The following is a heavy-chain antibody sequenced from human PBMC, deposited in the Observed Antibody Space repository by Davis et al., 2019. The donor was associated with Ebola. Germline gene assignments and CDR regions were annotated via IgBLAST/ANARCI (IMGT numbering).Heavy chain of an antibody. CDR3: ARVGWELLEWGYFDY. V-gene: IGHV4-31*11. J-gene: IGHJ4*02. CDR2: IYYSGST. CDR1: GGSISSGGYY. D-gene: IGHD1-26*01. Sequence: SETLSLTCAVSGGSISSGGYYWSWIRQHPGKGLEWIGYIYYSGSTYYNPSLKSRVTISVDTSKNQFSLKLSSVTAADTAVYYCARVGWELLEWGYFDYWGQGTLVTVSS.